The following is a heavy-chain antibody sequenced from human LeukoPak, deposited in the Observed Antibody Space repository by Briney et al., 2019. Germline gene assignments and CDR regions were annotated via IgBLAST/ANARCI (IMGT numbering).Heavy chain of an antibody. D-gene: IGHD3-10*01. J-gene: IGHJ4*02. CDR1: GGSFSGYY. CDR2: INHSGST. V-gene: IGHV4-34*01. CDR3: ARGDYPYGSGSYYRGGFDY. Sequence: PSETLSLTCAVYGGSFSGYYWSWIRQPPGKGLEWIGEINHSGSTNYKPSLKSRVTISVDTSKNQFSLKLSSVTAADTAVYYCARGDYPYGSGSYYRGGFDYWGQGTLVTVSS.